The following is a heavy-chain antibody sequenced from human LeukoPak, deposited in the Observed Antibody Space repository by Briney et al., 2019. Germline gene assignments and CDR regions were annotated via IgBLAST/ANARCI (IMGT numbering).Heavy chain of an antibody. CDR1: GFTFNTYT. CDR2: ISSSGDRT. V-gene: IGHV3-23*01. Sequence: PGGSLRLSCASSGFTFNTYTMSWVREDPGQGLECVSAISSSGDRTYYADSVKGRFTIPRDSPKQMVYLQMNSLRAEDTAVYYGVKGKYSSGWYWIVDSWGQGSLVTVS. CDR3: VKGKYSSGWYWIVDS. D-gene: IGHD6-19*01. J-gene: IGHJ4*02.